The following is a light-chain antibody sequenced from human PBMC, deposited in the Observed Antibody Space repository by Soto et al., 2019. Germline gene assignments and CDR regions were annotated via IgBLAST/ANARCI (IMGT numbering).Light chain of an antibody. CDR2: GAS. CDR1: QSVSSNF. V-gene: IGKV3-20*01. CDR3: QQEGSSPPWT. Sequence: EIVLTQSPGTLSLSPGERATLSCRASQSVSSNFLAWYQQKPGQAPRLLIYGASSRATGIPDRFSGSGSGTDVTLTISRLEPEDFAVYYCQQEGSSPPWTFGQGTKVEIK. J-gene: IGKJ1*01.